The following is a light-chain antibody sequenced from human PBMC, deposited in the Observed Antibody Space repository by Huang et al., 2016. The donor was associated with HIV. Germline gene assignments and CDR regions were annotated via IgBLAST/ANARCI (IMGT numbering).Light chain of an antibody. CDR1: ESISEF. CDR3: QQSYSMPLT. J-gene: IGKJ3*01. Sequence: DIQMTQSPASLSASVGDRVTITCRASESISEFLNCYQQKPGKAPNLLISDASSLHRGVPSRFSCSGSGTDFTLTISSLQPEDFATYYCQQSYSMPLTFGPGTKVDIK. CDR2: DAS. V-gene: IGKV1-39*01.